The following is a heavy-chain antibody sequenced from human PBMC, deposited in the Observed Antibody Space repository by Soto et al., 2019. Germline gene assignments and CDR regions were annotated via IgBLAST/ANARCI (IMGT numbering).Heavy chain of an antibody. Sequence: SETLSLTCAVYGGSFSGYYWTWIRQPPGTGLEWIGEINHSGSTNYNPSLKSRVTISVDTSKNQFSLKLSSVTAADTAVYYCARETAAATGWFDPWGQGTLVTVSS. CDR2: INHSGST. D-gene: IGHD6-13*01. CDR3: ARETAAATGWFDP. V-gene: IGHV4-34*01. CDR1: GGSFSGYY. J-gene: IGHJ5*02.